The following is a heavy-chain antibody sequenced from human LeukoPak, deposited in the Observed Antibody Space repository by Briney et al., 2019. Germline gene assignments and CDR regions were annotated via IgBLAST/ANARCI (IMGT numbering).Heavy chain of an antibody. CDR1: GFTFSSYA. J-gene: IGHJ4*02. CDR2: IKKDGSEK. V-gene: IGHV3-7*04. Sequence: PGGSLRLSCAASGFTFSSYAMRWVRQAPGKGLEWVANIKKDGSEKYYVDSVKGRFTISRDNAKSSLYLQMNSLRAEDTAVYYCARVGSTCDHWGQGTLVTVSS. CDR3: ARVGSTCDH. D-gene: IGHD2-15*01.